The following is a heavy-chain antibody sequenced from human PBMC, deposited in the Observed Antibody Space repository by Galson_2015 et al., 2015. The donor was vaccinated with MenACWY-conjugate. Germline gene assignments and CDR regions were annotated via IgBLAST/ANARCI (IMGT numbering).Heavy chain of an antibody. J-gene: IGHJ4*02. D-gene: IGHD5-18*01. CDR3: ARGLEGYTYGPYYFDY. CDR1: GLTFADYA. V-gene: IGHV3-49*03. CDR2: IRSNAYGGTT. Sequence: SLRLSCAASGLTFADYAMSWFRQAPGEGLEWVGFIRSNAYGGTTEYAASVKGRFTISRDDSESIAYLHVNSLNAEDTAVYYCARGLEGYTYGPYYFDYWGQGTLVTVSS.